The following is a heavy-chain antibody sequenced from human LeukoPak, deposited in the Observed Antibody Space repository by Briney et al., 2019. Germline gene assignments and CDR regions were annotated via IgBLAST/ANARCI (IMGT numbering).Heavy chain of an antibody. J-gene: IGHJ4*02. CDR2: INTDGSST. D-gene: IGHD1-26*01. CDR1: GFTFSSYW. V-gene: IGHV3-74*01. Sequence: GGSLRLPCAASGFTFSSYWMHWVRQAPGKGLVWVSRINTDGSSTNYADSVKGRFTISRDNSKNTLYLQMNSLRAEDTAVYYCARDKIVGATYFDYWGQGTLVTVSS. CDR3: ARDKIVGATYFDY.